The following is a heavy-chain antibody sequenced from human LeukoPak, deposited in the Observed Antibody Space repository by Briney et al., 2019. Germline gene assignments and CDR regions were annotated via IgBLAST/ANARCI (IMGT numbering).Heavy chain of an antibody. J-gene: IGHJ3*02. CDR2: ISQNGDS. CDR3: ARFKMVRGVYDAFDI. D-gene: IGHD3-10*01. V-gene: IGHV4-34*01. Sequence: PSETLSLTCGVSGGSLSFYYWSWIRQSPGKGLEWIAEISQNGDSNYNMSLKSRVTISLDKSKNQVSLKLNSVTAADTAMYYCARFKMVRGVYDAFDIWGQGTMVTVSS. CDR1: GGSLSFYY.